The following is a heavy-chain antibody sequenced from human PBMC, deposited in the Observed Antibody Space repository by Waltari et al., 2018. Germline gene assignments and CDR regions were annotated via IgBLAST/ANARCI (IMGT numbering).Heavy chain of an antibody. D-gene: IGHD1-26*01. CDR1: GYTFTNYD. CDR3: ARGTYIVGYDY. J-gene: IGHJ4*02. V-gene: IGHV1-8*01. Sequence: QVRLVQSGAEVKKPGASVKVSCKASGYTFTNYDINWVRQVSGQGLEWMGGMNPSSGDQGFAQNVRGRVAMTRDTSTGTADMELRGLTSADTAFYYCARGTYIVGYDYWGQGTPVTVSA. CDR2: MNPSSGDQ.